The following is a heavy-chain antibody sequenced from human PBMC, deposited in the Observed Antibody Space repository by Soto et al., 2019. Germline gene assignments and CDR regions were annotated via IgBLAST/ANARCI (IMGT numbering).Heavy chain of an antibody. CDR3: ARGEDGGNSGFDY. Sequence: GESLKISCKGSGYTFTSYWTGWVRQMPGKGLEWMGIIYPGDSDTRYSPSFQGQVTISADKSITTAYLQWSSLKASDTAMYNCARGEDGGNSGFDYWGQGTLVTVS. D-gene: IGHD2-21*02. CDR1: GYTFTSYW. J-gene: IGHJ4*02. V-gene: IGHV5-51*01. CDR2: IYPGDSDT.